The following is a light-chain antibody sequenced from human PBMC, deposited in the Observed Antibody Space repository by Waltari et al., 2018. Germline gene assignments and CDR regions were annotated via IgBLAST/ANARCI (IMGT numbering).Light chain of an antibody. Sequence: DIQMTQSPSSLTASLGDRVTITCRASQGISNFVQWYQQQQGKAPKLLIYETSNLSKRVPSRCSGRGSGTDFTFTINGLHPEDIATYYWQQYDHLPLTFGGGTKVGI. V-gene: IGKV1-33*01. J-gene: IGKJ4*01. CDR2: ETS. CDR1: QGISNF. CDR3: QQYDHLPLT.